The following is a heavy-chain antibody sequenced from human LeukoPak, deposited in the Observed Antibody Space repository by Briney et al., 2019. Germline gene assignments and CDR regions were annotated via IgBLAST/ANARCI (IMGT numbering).Heavy chain of an antibody. Sequence: GSLRLSCAASGVTFSSYEMNWVGRPPGKGREGVSYISSSGSTTNYADSLKGRFTTSRDNDKKSLYLQMTSLRPEDTAVYSWAKDSVLQRNTLVRGVMKGFDNWGEGTLVTVSS. CDR1: GVTFSSYE. CDR3: AKDSVLQRNTLVRGVMKGFDN. V-gene: IGHV3-48*03. J-gene: IGHJ4*02. D-gene: IGHD3-10*01. CDR2: ISSSGSTT.